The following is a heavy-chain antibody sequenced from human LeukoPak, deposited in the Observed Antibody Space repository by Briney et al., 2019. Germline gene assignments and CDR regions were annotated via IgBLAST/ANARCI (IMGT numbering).Heavy chain of an antibody. V-gene: IGHV3-74*01. Sequence: GSLRLSCAASGFTFSSYWMHWVRQAPGKGLVWVSRINSDGSSTSYADSVKGRFTISRDNAKNTLYLQMNSLRAEDTAVYYCARDPVGDYGDYGHEAFDIWGQGTMVTVSS. D-gene: IGHD4-17*01. CDR2: INSDGSST. CDR1: GFTFSSYW. J-gene: IGHJ3*02. CDR3: ARDPVGDYGDYGHEAFDI.